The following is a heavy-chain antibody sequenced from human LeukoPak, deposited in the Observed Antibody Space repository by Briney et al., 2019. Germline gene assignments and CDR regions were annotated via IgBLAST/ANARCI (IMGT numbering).Heavy chain of an antibody. CDR2: ISSSSTNI. Sequence: GSLRLSCAASGFTFSSYELYWVRQAPGKGLEWISYISSSSTNIKYADSVRGRFTISRDDARESPYLQMSSLRADDTAIYYCGASRQYVGAFDIWGQGTLVTVSS. V-gene: IGHV3-48*03. CDR3: GASRQYVGAFDI. D-gene: IGHD3-16*01. J-gene: IGHJ3*02. CDR1: GFTFSSYE.